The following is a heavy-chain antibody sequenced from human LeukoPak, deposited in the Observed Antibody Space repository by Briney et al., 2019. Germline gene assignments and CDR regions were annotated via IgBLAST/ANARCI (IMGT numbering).Heavy chain of an antibody. CDR1: GFTFSSYE. V-gene: IGHV3-48*03. Sequence: GGSLRLSCAASGFTFSSYEMNWVRQAPGKGLEWVSYISSSGSTIYYADSVKGRFTISRDNAKNSLYLQMNSLRAEDTAVYYYASTYSGYDLTDYWGQGTLVTVSS. J-gene: IGHJ4*02. CDR2: ISSSGSTI. D-gene: IGHD5-12*01. CDR3: ASTYSGYDLTDY.